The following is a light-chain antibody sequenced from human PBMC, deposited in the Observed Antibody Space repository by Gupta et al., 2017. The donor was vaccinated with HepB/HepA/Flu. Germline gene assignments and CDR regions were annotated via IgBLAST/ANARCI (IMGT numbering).Light chain of an antibody. CDR1: QSVSSY. V-gene: IGKV3-11*01. CDR3: QQRSNWIT. CDR2: DAS. J-gene: IGKJ5*01. Sequence: EIVLTQSPATLSLSPGERATLSCRASQSVSSYLAWSQQKPGQAPRRLIYDASNRATGIPGRFSGSGSGTDFTLTISSLEPEDFAVYYCQQRSNWITFGQGTRLEIK.